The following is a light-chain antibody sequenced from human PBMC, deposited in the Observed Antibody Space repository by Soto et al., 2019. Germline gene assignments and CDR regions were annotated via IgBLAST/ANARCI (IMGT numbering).Light chain of an antibody. Sequence: QSALPQPASVSGSPGQSITISCTGTNSDVGGFNYVSWYQQHPGKAPKLIIYEVKNRPSGVSYRFSGSKSGNTASLTISGLQAEDEAHYYCSSFTSGSLYVFGTGTKVTVL. V-gene: IGLV2-14*01. CDR2: EVK. CDR1: NSDVGGFNY. CDR3: SSFTSGSLYV. J-gene: IGLJ1*01.